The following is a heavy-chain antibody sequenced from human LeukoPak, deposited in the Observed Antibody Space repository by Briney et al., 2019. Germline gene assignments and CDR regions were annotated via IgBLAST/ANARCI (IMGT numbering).Heavy chain of an antibody. CDR1: GYTFTSYG. CDR2: ISAFNGNT. CDR3: ARYPPNITIFGVVITPGYFDY. D-gene: IGHD3-3*01. J-gene: IGHJ4*02. V-gene: IGHV1-18*01. Sequence: ASVKVSRKASGYTFTSYGISWVRPAPGQGLEWMGWISAFNGNTNYAQKLQGRVTMTTDTSTSTAYMELRSLRSDDTAVYYCARYPPNITIFGVVITPGYFDYGGQGTLVSVSS.